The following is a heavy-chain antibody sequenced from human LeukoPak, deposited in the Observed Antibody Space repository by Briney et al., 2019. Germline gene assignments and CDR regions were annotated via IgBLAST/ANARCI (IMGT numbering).Heavy chain of an antibody. V-gene: IGHV4-34*01. CDR3: ARGDNVLRFLEVDAFDI. CDR2: INYSGST. CDR1: GGSFSSYY. J-gene: IGHJ3*02. D-gene: IGHD3-3*01. Sequence: SETLSLTCVVYGGSFSSYYWCWIRQPPGKRLEWIGEINYSGSTDYNPSLKSRVTISVDTSKSQFSLRLSSVTAADTAVYYCARGDNVLRFLEVDAFDIWGQGTMVTVCS.